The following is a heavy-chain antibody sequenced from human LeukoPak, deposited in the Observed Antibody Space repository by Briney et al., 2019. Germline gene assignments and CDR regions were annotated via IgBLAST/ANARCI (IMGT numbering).Heavy chain of an antibody. D-gene: IGHD1-1*01. CDR2: IGGSVGSM. CDR3: AKRGNNWDLFDY. CDR1: GFTFSSYV. Sequence: GGSLRLSCAASGFTFSSYVMSWVRQAPGKGLEWVSNIGGSVGSMFYAASVKGRFAISRDNSKNTLFLQMNNLRVEDTAVYYCAKRGNNWDLFDYWGQETLVTVPP. V-gene: IGHV3-23*01. J-gene: IGHJ4*02.